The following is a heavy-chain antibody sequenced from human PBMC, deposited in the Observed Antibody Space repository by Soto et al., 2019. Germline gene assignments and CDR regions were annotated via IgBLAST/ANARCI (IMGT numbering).Heavy chain of an antibody. CDR3: ARDRRSSWYRYYGMDV. CDR2: ISSSGSTI. J-gene: IGHJ6*02. CDR1: GFTFSGYW. D-gene: IGHD6-13*01. V-gene: IGHV3-48*03. Sequence: LRLSCAASGFTFSGYWMTWVRQAPGKGLEWVSYISSSGSTIYYADSVKGRFTISRDNAKNSLYLQMNSLRAEDTAVYYCARDRRSSWYRYYGMDVWGQGTTVTVSS.